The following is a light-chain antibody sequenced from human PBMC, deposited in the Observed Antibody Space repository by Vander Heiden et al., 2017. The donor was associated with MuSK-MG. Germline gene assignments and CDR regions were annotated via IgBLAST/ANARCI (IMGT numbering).Light chain of an antibody. CDR3: QQYNNYVT. V-gene: IGKV1-5*03. Sequence: DIQLTQSPSTLSASVGDRVTITCRASQSIDNWLAWYQQKPGKAPKLLIYKASSLQSGVPSRFSASGSGTEFTLTISSLQPDDFATYYCQQYNNYVTFGPGTKVDLK. CDR2: KAS. J-gene: IGKJ3*01. CDR1: QSIDNW.